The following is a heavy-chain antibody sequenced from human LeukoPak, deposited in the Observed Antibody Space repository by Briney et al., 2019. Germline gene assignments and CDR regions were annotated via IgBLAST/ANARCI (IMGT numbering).Heavy chain of an antibody. D-gene: IGHD2-15*01. Sequence: SETLSLTCTVSGGSISSGDYYWSWTRQPPGKGLEWIGYIYYSGSTYYNPSLKSRVTISVDTSKNQFSLKLSSVTAADTAVYYCARLLVVTWEGEGWFDPWGQGTLVTVSS. V-gene: IGHV4-30-4*01. CDR1: GGSISSGDYY. J-gene: IGHJ5*02. CDR3: ARLLVVTWEGEGWFDP. CDR2: IYYSGST.